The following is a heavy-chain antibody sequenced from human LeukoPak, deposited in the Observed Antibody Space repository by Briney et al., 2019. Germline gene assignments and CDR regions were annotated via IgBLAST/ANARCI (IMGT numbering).Heavy chain of an antibody. V-gene: IGHV1-3*01. Sequence: ASVKVSCKASGYTFISYYMHWVRQAPGQRLEWMGWINAGNGNTKYSQKFQGRVTITRDTSASTAYMELSSLRSEDTAVYYCARVHDYGDYVGELDYWGQGTLVTVSS. J-gene: IGHJ4*02. CDR1: GYTFISYY. CDR2: INAGNGNT. D-gene: IGHD4-17*01. CDR3: ARVHDYGDYVGELDY.